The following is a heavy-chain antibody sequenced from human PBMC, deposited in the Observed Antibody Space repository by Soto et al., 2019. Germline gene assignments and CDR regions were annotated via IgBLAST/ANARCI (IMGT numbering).Heavy chain of an antibody. CDR2: IYHSGST. Sequence: PSDTLSLTCAVSGGCISSSNWWSWVRQPPGKGLEWIGEIYHSGSTNYNPSLKSRVTISVDKSKNQFSLKLSSVTAADTAVYYCAREDWNYRRFDYWGQGTLVTVSS. D-gene: IGHD1-7*01. J-gene: IGHJ4*02. CDR1: GGCISSSNW. V-gene: IGHV4-4*02. CDR3: AREDWNYRRFDY.